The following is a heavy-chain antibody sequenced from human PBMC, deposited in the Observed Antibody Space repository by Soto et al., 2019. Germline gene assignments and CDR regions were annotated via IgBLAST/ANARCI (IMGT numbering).Heavy chain of an antibody. Sequence: QVQLVESGGGVVQPGRSLRLSCTASGFTFSNYAMHWVRQAPGKGLEWVAVISYDGSNKYYADSVKGRFTISRDNSKNTLYLQMNSLRAEDTAVYYCAKTTHYYGSGSYYNPGGMDVWGQGTTVTVSS. J-gene: IGHJ6*02. D-gene: IGHD3-10*01. CDR3: AKTTHYYGSGSYYNPGGMDV. V-gene: IGHV3-30*18. CDR2: ISYDGSNK. CDR1: GFTFSNYA.